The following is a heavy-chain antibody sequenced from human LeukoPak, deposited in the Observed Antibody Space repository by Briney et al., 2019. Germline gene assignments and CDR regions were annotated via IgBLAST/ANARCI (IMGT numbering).Heavy chain of an antibody. CDR3: ARVSGEWLRYATDVFDI. D-gene: IGHD5-12*01. J-gene: IGHJ3*02. V-gene: IGHV3-7*01. CDR1: GFTFSSYW. CDR2: IKQDGSEK. Sequence: PGGSLRLSCAASGFTFSSYWMSWVRQAPGKGLEWVANIKQDGSEKYYVDSVKGRFTISRDNAKNSLYLQMNSLRAEDTAVYYCARVSGEWLRYATDVFDIWGQGTMVTVSS.